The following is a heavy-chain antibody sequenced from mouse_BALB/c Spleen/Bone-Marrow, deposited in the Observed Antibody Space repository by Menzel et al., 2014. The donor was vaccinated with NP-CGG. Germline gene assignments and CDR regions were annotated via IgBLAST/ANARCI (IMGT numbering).Heavy chain of an antibody. CDR1: GYTFTAYV. V-gene: IGHV1-14*01. D-gene: IGHD2-4*01. Sequence: EVQLQQSGPELVKPGASVKMSCKASGYTFTAYVMHWVKQKPGQGLEWIGYINPYNDGTKYNEMFKGKATLTSDKSSSTAFMELSSLTSEDSAVYYCAREGGLRRGDYCAMDYWGQGTSVTVSS. CDR3: AREGGLRRGDYCAMDY. J-gene: IGHJ4*01. CDR2: INPYNDGT.